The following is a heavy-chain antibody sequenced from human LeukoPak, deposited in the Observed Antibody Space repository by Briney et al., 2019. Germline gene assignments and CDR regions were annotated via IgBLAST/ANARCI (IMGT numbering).Heavy chain of an antibody. CDR2: IYPGDSDT. Sequence: NHGESLKISCKGSGYSFTSYWIGWVRQMPGKGLEWMGIIYPGDSDTRYSPSFQGQVTISADKSISTAYLQWSSLKASDTAMYYCARPAYYYDSSGYPHAFDIWGQGTMVTVSS. J-gene: IGHJ3*02. CDR3: ARPAYYYDSSGYPHAFDI. V-gene: IGHV5-51*01. CDR1: GYSFTSYW. D-gene: IGHD3-22*01.